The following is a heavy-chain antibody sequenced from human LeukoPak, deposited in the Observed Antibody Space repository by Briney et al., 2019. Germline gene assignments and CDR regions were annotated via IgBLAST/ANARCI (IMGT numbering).Heavy chain of an antibody. Sequence: GGSLRLSCAASGFTFSEYGMHWVRQAPGKGLEWVAFIRYDGSNKYYADSVEGRFTISRDNSKNTLYLQMNSLRAEDTAVYYCAKDHKYRIAAAGRGWYFDYWGQGTLVTVSS. J-gene: IGHJ4*02. CDR1: GFTFSEYG. V-gene: IGHV3-30*02. D-gene: IGHD6-13*01. CDR2: IRYDGSNK. CDR3: AKDHKYRIAAAGRGWYFDY.